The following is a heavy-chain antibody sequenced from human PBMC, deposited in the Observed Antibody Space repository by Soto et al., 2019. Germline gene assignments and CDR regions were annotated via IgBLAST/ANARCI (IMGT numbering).Heavy chain of an antibody. CDR2: INPFKGDT. Sequence: ASVEVSCKASGYTFSTYGITWVRQAPGQGLDWMGWINPFKGDTNSAARFQDRVTMTTDTSTRTAYMELRSLRSDDTAAYYCARVKVPAAILGAFDLWGQGTLVTVSS. J-gene: IGHJ3*01. CDR3: ARVKVPAAILGAFDL. CDR1: GYTFSTYG. D-gene: IGHD2-2*02. V-gene: IGHV1-18*01.